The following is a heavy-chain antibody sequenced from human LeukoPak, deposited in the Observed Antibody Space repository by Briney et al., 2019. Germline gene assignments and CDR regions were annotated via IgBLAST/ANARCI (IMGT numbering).Heavy chain of an antibody. D-gene: IGHD6-6*01. V-gene: IGHV3-30*04. Sequence: GGSLRLSCAASGFTFSSYAMHWVRQAPGKGLEWVAVISYDGSNKYYADSVKGRFTISRDNSKNTLYLQMNSLTAEDTAVYYCARDPRYSSSSGDAFDIWGQGTMVTVSS. J-gene: IGHJ3*02. CDR3: ARDPRYSSSSGDAFDI. CDR2: ISYDGSNK. CDR1: GFTFSSYA.